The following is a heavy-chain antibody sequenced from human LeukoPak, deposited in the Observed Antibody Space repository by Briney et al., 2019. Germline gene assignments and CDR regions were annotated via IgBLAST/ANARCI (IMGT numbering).Heavy chain of an antibody. CDR2: ISSSGSTI. CDR1: GFTFSSYE. Sequence: GGSLRLSCAASGFTFSSYEMNWVRQAPGQGLEWISYISSSGSTIYYADSVKGRFTISRDNAKNSLYLQMNSLRAEDTAVYYCANLSGGGYKSDGMDVWGKGTTVTVSS. D-gene: IGHD5-24*01. CDR3: ANLSGGGYKSDGMDV. J-gene: IGHJ6*04. V-gene: IGHV3-48*03.